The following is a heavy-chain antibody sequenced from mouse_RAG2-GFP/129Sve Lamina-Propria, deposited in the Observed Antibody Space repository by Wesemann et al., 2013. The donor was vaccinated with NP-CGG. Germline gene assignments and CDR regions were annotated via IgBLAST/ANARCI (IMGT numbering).Heavy chain of an antibody. J-gene: IGHJ2*01. CDR2: IHPNSGST. V-gene: IGHV1-64*01. CDR1: GYTFTSYW. Sequence: IQLQQPGAELVKPGASVKLSCKASGYTFTSYWMHWVKQRPGQGLEWIGMIHPNSGSTNYNEKFKSKATLTVDKSSSTAYMQLSSLTTEDSAIYYCARRGNYYGSSYSYYFDYWGPRHHSHSLL. CDR3: ARRGNYYGSSYSYYFDY. D-gene: IGHD1-1*01.